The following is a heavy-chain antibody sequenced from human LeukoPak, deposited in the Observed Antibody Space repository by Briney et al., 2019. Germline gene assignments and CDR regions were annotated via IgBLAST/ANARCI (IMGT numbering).Heavy chain of an antibody. V-gene: IGHV1-69*04. Sequence: SVKVSCKASGGTFSSYAISWVRQAPGQGLEWMGRIIPIFGIASYAQKFQGRVTITADKSTSTAYMELNSLRSEDTAVYYCSSPSNCSSTSCYRDAFDIWGQGTMVTVSS. CDR3: SSPSNCSSTSCYRDAFDI. J-gene: IGHJ3*02. CDR2: IIPIFGIA. D-gene: IGHD2-2*01. CDR1: GGTFSSYA.